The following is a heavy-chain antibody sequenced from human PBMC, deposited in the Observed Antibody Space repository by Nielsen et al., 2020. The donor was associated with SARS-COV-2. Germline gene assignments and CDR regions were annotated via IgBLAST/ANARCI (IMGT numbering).Heavy chain of an antibody. Sequence: GESLKISCAASGFTFGSYWMHWARQVPGKGLEWVSAISGSGGSTYYADSVKGRFTISRDDSKNTLYLQMNSLRAEDTAVYYCAKDRYYYDSSGDYYYYMDVWGKGTTVTVSS. J-gene: IGHJ6*03. CDR2: ISGSGGST. CDR1: GFTFGSYW. CDR3: AKDRYYYDSSGDYYYYMDV. V-gene: IGHV3-23*01. D-gene: IGHD3-22*01.